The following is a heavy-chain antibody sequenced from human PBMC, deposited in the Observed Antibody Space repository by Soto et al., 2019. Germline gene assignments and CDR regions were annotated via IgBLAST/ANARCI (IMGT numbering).Heavy chain of an antibody. Sequence: SETLSLTCTVSGASISSDDYYWGWIRQPPGQGLEWIEYLYNFGTSINSPSLQRRVSMSLDTSKSQFSLRLNSTTEADTAVYFCVGVRGFSNPYFDSWGPGAVVTVSS. J-gene: IGHJ4*02. CDR2: LYNFGTS. D-gene: IGHD5-18*01. V-gene: IGHV4-30-4*02. CDR3: VGVRGFSNPYFDS. CDR1: GASISSDDYY.